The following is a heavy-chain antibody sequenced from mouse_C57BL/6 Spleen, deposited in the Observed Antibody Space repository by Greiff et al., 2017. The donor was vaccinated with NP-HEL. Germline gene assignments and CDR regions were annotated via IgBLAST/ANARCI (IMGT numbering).Heavy chain of an antibody. CDR3: ARKSFDGYHGYFDV. D-gene: IGHD2-3*01. CDR1: GFTFSDYG. Sequence: EVKVVESGGGLVKPGGSLKLSCAASGFTFSDYGMHWVRQAPEKGLEWVAYISSGSSTIYYADTVKGRFTISRDNAKNTLFLQMTSLRSEDTAMYYCARKSFDGYHGYFDVWGTGTTVTVSS. V-gene: IGHV5-17*01. J-gene: IGHJ1*03. CDR2: ISSGSSTI.